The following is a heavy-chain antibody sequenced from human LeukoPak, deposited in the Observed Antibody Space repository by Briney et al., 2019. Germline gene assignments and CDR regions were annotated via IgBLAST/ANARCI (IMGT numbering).Heavy chain of an antibody. D-gene: IGHD3-10*01. J-gene: IGHJ4*02. V-gene: IGHV3-7*01. CDR3: ARGRRGSGSYYNDQFDY. CDR1: GFTFNGYW. Sequence: GGSLRLSCAASGFTFNGYWMSWVRQAPGKGLEWVANIKQDGSEKYYVDSVRGRVTISRDNAKNSLYLQMNSLRAEDTAVYYCARGRRGSGSYYNDQFDYWGQGTLVTVSS. CDR2: IKQDGSEK.